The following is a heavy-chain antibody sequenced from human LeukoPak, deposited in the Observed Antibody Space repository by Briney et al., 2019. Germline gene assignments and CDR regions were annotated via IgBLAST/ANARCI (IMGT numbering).Heavy chain of an antibody. V-gene: IGHV3-48*04. D-gene: IGHD4-17*01. CDR1: GFTFSTYS. CDR2: ISSSSTI. J-gene: IGHJ4*02. Sequence: GGSLRLSCAASGFTFSTYSMNWVRQAPGKGLDWVSYISSSSTIYYADSVKGRFTISRDNAKNSLYLQMNNLRADDTAVYYCVKKGQADDYGNPDWGQGALVTVSP. CDR3: VKKGQADDYGNPD.